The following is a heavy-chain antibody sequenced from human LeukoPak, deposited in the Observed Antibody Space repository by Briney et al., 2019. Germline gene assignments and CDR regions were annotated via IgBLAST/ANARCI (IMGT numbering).Heavy chain of an antibody. V-gene: IGHV4-39*01. CDR2: IYYSGST. CDR3: ARGLAVAGTWFDY. J-gene: IGHJ4*02. Sequence: SETLSLTCTVSGGSISSSSYYWGWIRQPPGKGLEWIGSIYYSGSTYYNPSLKSRVTISVDTSKNQFSLKLSSVTAADTAVYYCARGLAVAGTWFDYWGQGTLVTVSS. D-gene: IGHD6-19*01. CDR1: GGSISSSSYY.